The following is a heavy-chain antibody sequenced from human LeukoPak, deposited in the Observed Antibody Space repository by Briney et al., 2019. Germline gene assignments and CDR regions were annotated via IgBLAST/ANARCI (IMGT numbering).Heavy chain of an antibody. Sequence: ASVKVSCKASGYTFVSQGINWVRQAPGQGLEWMGWISAHNGNANYAQKFQGRVTMTTDTLATTAYMELRSLRSDDTAVYYCARDLERYYDLEGRSGYWGQGTLVTVSS. V-gene: IGHV1-18*01. CDR3: ARDLERYYDLEGRSGY. CDR1: GYTFVSQG. J-gene: IGHJ4*02. CDR2: ISAHNGNA. D-gene: IGHD3-3*01.